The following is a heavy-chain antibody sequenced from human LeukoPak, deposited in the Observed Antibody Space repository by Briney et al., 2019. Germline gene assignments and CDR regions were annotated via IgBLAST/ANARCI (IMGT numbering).Heavy chain of an antibody. J-gene: IGHJ4*02. Sequence: GGSLRLSCAASGFTFSSYGMHWVRQAPGKGLEWVAVISSDGSNKHYADSVKGRFTISRDNSKNTLYLQMNSLRAEDTAAYYCAKHSRGSFRGASAFDYWGQGTVVTVSS. CDR2: ISSDGSNK. CDR3: AKHSRGSFRGASAFDY. D-gene: IGHD1-26*01. CDR1: GFTFSSYG. V-gene: IGHV3-30*18.